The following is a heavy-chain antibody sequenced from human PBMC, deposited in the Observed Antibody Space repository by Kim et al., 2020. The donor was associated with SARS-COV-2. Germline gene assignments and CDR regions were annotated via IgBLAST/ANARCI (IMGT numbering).Heavy chain of an antibody. CDR3: ARESGYSGYDLDY. CDR2: INTNTANP. Sequence: ASVKVSCKTSGYTFSNYAMNWVRQAPGQGLEWMGWINTNTANPTYAQGFTGRFVFSLDTSVSTAYLQISSLKAEDTAVYYCARESGYSGYDLDYWGQGTLVTVSS. V-gene: IGHV7-4-1*02. J-gene: IGHJ4*02. D-gene: IGHD5-12*01. CDR1: GYTFSNYA.